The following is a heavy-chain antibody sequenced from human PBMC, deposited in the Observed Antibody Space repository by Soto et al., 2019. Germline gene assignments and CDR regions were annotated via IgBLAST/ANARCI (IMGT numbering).Heavy chain of an antibody. V-gene: IGHV1-46*01. CDR2: INPSGGST. J-gene: IGHJ3*01. CDR1: GYTFTAYY. Sequence: QVQLVQSGAEVKKPGASVKVSCKASGYTFTAYYMHWVRQAPGQGLEWMGIINPSGGSTSYAQKFRGRVAMTRHTSTSTIYIALSSLSSEDTGVYYCARDSGSYCRNDAFDVWGQGTMVTVSS. D-gene: IGHD1-26*01. CDR3: ARDSGSYCRNDAFDV.